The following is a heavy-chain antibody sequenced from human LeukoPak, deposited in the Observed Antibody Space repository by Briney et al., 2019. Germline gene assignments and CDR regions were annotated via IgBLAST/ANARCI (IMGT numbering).Heavy chain of an antibody. Sequence: PSETLSLTCTVSGGSISSYYWSWIRQPPGKGLEWIGYIYYSGSTNYNPSLKSRVTISVDTSKNQFSLKLSSVTAADTAVYYCARALWFGESNFDYWGQGTLVTVSS. J-gene: IGHJ4*02. CDR1: GGSISSYY. CDR3: ARALWFGESNFDY. V-gene: IGHV4-59*08. CDR2: IYYSGST. D-gene: IGHD3-10*01.